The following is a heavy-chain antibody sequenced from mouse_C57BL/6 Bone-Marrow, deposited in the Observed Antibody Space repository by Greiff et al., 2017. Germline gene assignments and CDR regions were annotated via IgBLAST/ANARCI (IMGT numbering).Heavy chain of an antibody. D-gene: IGHD2-2*01. V-gene: IGHV1-81*01. CDR1: GYTFTSYG. Sequence: VQLQQSGAELARPGASVKLSCKASGYTFTSYGISWVKQRTGQGLEWIGEIYPRSGNTYYNEKFKGKATLTADKSSSTAYMELRSLTSEDSAVYFCARRVYYGNDGGVFDYGGQGTTLTVSS. CDR3: ARRVYYGNDGGVFDY. CDR2: IYPRSGNT. J-gene: IGHJ2*01.